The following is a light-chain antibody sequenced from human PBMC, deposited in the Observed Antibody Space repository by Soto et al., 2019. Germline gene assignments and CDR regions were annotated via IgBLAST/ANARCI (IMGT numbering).Light chain of an antibody. V-gene: IGKV1-5*03. Sequence: DIQMTQSPSTLSASVGDRVTITCRASQSISSWLAWYQQKPGKAPKLLIYKASSLESGVPSRFSGSGSGTEFTITLSTLQPDDFASYYCQKYNRTFGQGTKVEIK. CDR2: KAS. CDR3: QKYNRT. J-gene: IGKJ1*01. CDR1: QSISSW.